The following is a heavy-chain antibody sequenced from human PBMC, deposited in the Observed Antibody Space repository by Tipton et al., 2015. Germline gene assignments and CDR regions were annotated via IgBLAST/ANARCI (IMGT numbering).Heavy chain of an antibody. J-gene: IGHJ4*02. CDR2: TYYRSKWYS. CDR1: GDSVSSDSAA. V-gene: IGHV6-1*01. D-gene: IGHD5-18*01. CDR3: ARGSYGSFDY. Sequence: GLVKPSQTLSLTCGISGDSVSSDSAAWHWIRQSPSRGLEWLGNTYYRSKWYSDYAVSVKSRITINPDTSKNHFSLQLNSVTPEDTAVYYCARGSYGSFDYWGQGTLVTVSS.